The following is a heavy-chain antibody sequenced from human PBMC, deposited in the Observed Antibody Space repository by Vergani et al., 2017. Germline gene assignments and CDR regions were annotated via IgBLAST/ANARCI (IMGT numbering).Heavy chain of an antibody. V-gene: IGHV1-46*03. J-gene: IGHJ4*02. CDR3: ARGDYGILTGYRY. D-gene: IGHD3-9*01. Sequence: QVQVVRSGAEVKKSGASVKVSCKTSGYTFSNYYMHWVRQAPGQGLEWMGIINPSGGHTNYAQKFQGRVTMTRDTSTSTVYMELSSLRSEDTAIYYCARGDYGILTGYRYRGQGTLVTVSA. CDR1: GYTFSNYY. CDR2: INPSGGHT.